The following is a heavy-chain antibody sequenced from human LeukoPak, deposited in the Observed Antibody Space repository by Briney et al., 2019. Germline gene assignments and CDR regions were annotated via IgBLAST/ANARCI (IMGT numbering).Heavy chain of an antibody. V-gene: IGHV3-30*18. CDR2: ISYDGSNK. D-gene: IGHD5-24*01. CDR1: GFTFSSYG. Sequence: PGRSLRLSCAASGFTFSSYGMHWVRQAPGKGLEWVAVISYDGSNKYYADSVKGRFTISRDNSKNTLYLQMNSLRAEDTAVYYCAKLFEMATIEWSFDYWGQGTLFTVSS. CDR3: AKLFEMATIEWSFDY. J-gene: IGHJ4*02.